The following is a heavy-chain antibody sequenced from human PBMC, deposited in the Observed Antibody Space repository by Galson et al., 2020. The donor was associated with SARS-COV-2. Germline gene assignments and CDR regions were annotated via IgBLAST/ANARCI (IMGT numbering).Heavy chain of an antibody. J-gene: IGHJ4*02. D-gene: IGHD3-10*01. CDR2: IYPNYNR. V-gene: IGHV3-53*01. CDR3: LKEGDTINQDY. CDR1: GFTVSSSY. Sequence: GGSLRLSCAASGFTVSSSYISWVRPAPGKGLEWVSLIYPNYNRFYADSVKGRFTISRDNSRNTLFLQMNSLRAEDTAVYYCLKEGDTINQDYWGQGTLVTVSS.